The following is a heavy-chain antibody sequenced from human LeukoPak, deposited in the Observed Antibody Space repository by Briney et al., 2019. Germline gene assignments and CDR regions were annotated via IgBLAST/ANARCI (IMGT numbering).Heavy chain of an antibody. CDR2: IKDTGFTS. CDR1: GFTFSNYA. CDR3: AKDTMGGYDFGWGVFDM. V-gene: IGHV3-23*01. Sequence: PGGSLRLSCAASGFTFSNYAMSWVRQAPGKGLEWVSAIKDTGFTSVYEDSVKGRFTISRDNSKNTLYLQMNTLRADDTAVYFCAKDTMGGYDFGWGVFDMWGQGTLVTVSS. D-gene: IGHD5-18*01. J-gene: IGHJ3*02.